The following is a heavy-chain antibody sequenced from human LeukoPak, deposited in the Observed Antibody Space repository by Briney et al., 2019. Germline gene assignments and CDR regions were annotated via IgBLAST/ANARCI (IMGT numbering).Heavy chain of an antibody. Sequence: PSETLSLTCTVSDASINNISYFWGWIRQPPGKGLEWIGSIYYSGTTYHSPSLKSRVTILLDTSKSQFSLSLYSVTAADTAVYYCARDTVGDFWSGVRNWFDPWGQGTLVTVSS. J-gene: IGHJ5*02. D-gene: IGHD3-3*01. CDR2: IYYSGTT. V-gene: IGHV4-39*07. CDR1: DASINNISYF. CDR3: ARDTVGDFWSGVRNWFDP.